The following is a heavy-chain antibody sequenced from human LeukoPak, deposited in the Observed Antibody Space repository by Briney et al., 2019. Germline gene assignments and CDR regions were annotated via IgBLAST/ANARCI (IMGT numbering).Heavy chain of an antibody. V-gene: IGHV1-18*03. CDR1: GYTFTSYG. D-gene: IGHD2-15*01. CDR2: ISAYNGNT. Sequence: GASVKVSCKASGYTFTSYGISWVRQAPGQGLEWMGWISAYNGNTNYAQKLQGRVTMTTDTSTSTAYMELRSLRSDDMAVYYCARRSGGSWDYYYYMDVWGKGTTVTVSS. J-gene: IGHJ6*03. CDR3: ARRSGGSWDYYYYMDV.